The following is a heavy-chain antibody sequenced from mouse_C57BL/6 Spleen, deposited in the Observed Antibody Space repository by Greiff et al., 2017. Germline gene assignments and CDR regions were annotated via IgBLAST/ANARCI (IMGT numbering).Heavy chain of an antibody. CDR2: ISSGGSYT. J-gene: IGHJ2*01. V-gene: IGHV5-6*01. D-gene: IGHD4-1*01. Sequence: EVKLVESGGDLVKPGGSLKLSCAASGFTFSSYGMSWVRQTPDKRLEWVATISSGGSYTYYPDSVKGRFTISRDNAKNTLYLQMSSLKSEDTAMYYCAREELTGKDYFDYWGQGTTLTVSS. CDR1: GFTFSSYG. CDR3: AREELTGKDYFDY.